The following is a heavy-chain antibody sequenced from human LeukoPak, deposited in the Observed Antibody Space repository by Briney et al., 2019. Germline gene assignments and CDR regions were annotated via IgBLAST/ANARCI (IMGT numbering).Heavy chain of an antibody. CDR2: INPNSGNT. CDR1: GYTFTGYY. D-gene: IGHD6-19*01. J-gene: IGHJ3*02. Sequence: ASVKVSCKASGYTFTGYYMHWVRQAPGQGLEWMGWINPNSGNTGYAQKFQGRVTMTRNTSISTAYMELSSLRSEDTAVYYCASSIAVAGTRAFDIWGQGTMVTVSS. CDR3: ASSIAVAGTRAFDI. V-gene: IGHV1-8*02.